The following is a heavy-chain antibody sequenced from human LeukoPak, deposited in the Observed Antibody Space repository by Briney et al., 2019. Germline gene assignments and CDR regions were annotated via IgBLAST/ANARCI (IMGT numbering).Heavy chain of an antibody. CDR1: GFTFSSYA. CDR3: AKASRSFISGWYSPDY. CDR2: ISGSGGST. D-gene: IGHD6-19*01. V-gene: IGHV3-23*01. Sequence: GGSLRLSCAASGFTFSSYAMSWVRQAPGKGLEWVSAISGSGGSTYYADSVKGRFTISRDNSKNTLYLQMNSLRAEDTAVYYCAKASRSFISGWYSPDYWGQGTLVTVSS. J-gene: IGHJ4*02.